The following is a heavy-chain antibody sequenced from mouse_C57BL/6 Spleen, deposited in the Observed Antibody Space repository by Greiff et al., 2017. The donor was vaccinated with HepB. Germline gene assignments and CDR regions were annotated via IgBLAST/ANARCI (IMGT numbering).Heavy chain of an antibody. D-gene: IGHD1-1*01. V-gene: IGHV1-52*01. CDR3: ARKITTVAYWYFDV. CDR2: IDPSDSET. J-gene: IGHJ1*03. CDR1: GYTFTSYW. Sequence: QVQLQQPGAELVRPGSSVKLSCKASGYTFTSYWMHWVKQRPIQGLEWIGNIDPSDSETHYNQKFKDKATLTVDKSSSTAYMQLSSLTSEDSAVYYGARKITTVAYWYFDVWGTGTTVTVSS.